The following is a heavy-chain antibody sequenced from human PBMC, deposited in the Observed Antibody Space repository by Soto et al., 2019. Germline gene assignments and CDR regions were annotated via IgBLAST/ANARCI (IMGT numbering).Heavy chain of an antibody. D-gene: IGHD3-16*02. Sequence: ASVKVSCKASGYTFTSYGISWVRQAPGQGLEWMGWISAYNGNTNYAQKLQGRVTMTTDTSTSTAYMELRSLSSVTAADTAVYYCASRGYDYIWGSYRTDFDYWGQGTLVTVSS. CDR2: ISAYNGNT. CDR1: GYTFTSYG. J-gene: IGHJ4*02. V-gene: IGHV1-18*01. CDR3: ASRGYDYIWGSYRTDFDY.